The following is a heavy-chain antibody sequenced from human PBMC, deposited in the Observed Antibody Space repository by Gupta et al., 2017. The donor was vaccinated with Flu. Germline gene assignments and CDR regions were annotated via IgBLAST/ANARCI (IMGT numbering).Heavy chain of an antibody. CDR1: GFTFSTFE. CDR2: INGNSDGI. V-gene: IGHV3-48*03. D-gene: IGHD5-18*01. Sequence: EEKLVESGGGVVQPGGSLRLSGVASGFTFSTFEMDWVRHVPGKGLEWIAYINGNSDGISYADSVTGRFTISRDNAKNSLFLQMSGLKAEDTGFYYCLRDLPGFTAPDFWGQGTLVTVSS. CDR3: LRDLPGFTAPDF. J-gene: IGHJ4*02.